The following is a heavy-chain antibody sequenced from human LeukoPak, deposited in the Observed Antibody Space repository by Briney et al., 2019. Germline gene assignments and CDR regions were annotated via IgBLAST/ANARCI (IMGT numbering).Heavy chain of an antibody. J-gene: IGHJ4*02. CDR1: GGSISSGSYY. Sequence: SQTLSLTCTVSGGSISSGSYYWSWIRQPAGKGLEWIGRIYTSGSTNYNPSLKSRVTMSVDTSKNQFSLKLSSVTAADTAVYYCAREVAGRVDYFDYWGQGTLVTVSS. V-gene: IGHV4-61*02. D-gene: IGHD6-19*01. CDR3: AREVAGRVDYFDY. CDR2: IYTSGST.